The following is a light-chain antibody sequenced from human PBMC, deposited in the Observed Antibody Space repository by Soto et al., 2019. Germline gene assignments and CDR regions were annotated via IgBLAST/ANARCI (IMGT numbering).Light chain of an antibody. CDR2: GAS. J-gene: IGKJ4*01. V-gene: IGKV3-15*01. CDR3: QRYNYWPLT. Sequence: EIVMTQSPATLSVSPGERATLSCRASQGIGSTLAWYQQKPGQTPRLLIYGASTRATGVPARFSGSGSGTEFTLTINSLQSEDFAVYYCQRYNYWPLTFGGGTKVEIK. CDR1: QGIGST.